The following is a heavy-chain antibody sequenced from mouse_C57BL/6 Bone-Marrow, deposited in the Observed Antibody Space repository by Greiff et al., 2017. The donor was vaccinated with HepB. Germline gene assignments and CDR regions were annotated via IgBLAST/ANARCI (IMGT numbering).Heavy chain of an antibody. CDR1: GYSFTGYF. Sequence: EVKVVESGPELVKPGDSVKISCKASGYSFTGYFMNWVMQSHGKSLEWIGRINPYNGDTFYNQKFKGKATLTVDKSSSTAHMELRTLTSEDSAVYYCARGITTVDYYAMDYWGQGTSVTVSS. V-gene: IGHV1-20*01. J-gene: IGHJ4*01. CDR2: INPYNGDT. D-gene: IGHD1-1*01. CDR3: ARGITTVDYYAMDY.